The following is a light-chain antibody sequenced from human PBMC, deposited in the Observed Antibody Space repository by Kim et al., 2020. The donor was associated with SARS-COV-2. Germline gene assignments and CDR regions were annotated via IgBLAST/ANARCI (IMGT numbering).Light chain of an antibody. Sequence: LSPGERATLSCRASQTVVNYLAWYQQKPGQTPRLLIYDASNRATDIPARFSGSGSGTDFTLIISSLEPEDFAVYYCQQRSNWPPTFGQGTKVDIK. CDR3: QQRSNWPPT. CDR1: QTVVNY. V-gene: IGKV3-11*01. J-gene: IGKJ1*01. CDR2: DAS.